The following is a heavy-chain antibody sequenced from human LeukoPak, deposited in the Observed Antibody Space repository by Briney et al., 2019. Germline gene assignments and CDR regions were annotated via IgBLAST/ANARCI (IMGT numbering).Heavy chain of an antibody. D-gene: IGHD3-22*01. J-gene: IGHJ4*02. Sequence: GRSLRLSCAASGFTFYDYAMHWVRQAPGKGLEWVSGISWNSGNIGYAGSVKGRFTISRDNAKNSLYLQMNSLRVEDTALYYCAKDIGKYYYDSSNYLRWGQGTLVTVSS. CDR2: ISWNSGNI. CDR1: GFTFYDYA. V-gene: IGHV3-9*01. CDR3: AKDIGKYYYDSSNYLR.